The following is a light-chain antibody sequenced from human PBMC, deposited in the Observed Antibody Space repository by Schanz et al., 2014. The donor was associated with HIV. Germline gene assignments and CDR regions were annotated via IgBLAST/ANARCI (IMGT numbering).Light chain of an antibody. V-gene: IGLV1-40*01. CDR2: GST. CDR1: RSNIGAGYD. CDR3: ATWDTFLNGVV. J-gene: IGLJ2*01. Sequence: QSVLTQPPSASGAPGQRVTISCTGSRSNIGAGYDVHWYQHLPGTAPKLLIYGSTNRPSGVPDRFSGSKSGTAASLAISGLQAEDEADYYCATWDTFLNGVVFGGGTKLTVL.